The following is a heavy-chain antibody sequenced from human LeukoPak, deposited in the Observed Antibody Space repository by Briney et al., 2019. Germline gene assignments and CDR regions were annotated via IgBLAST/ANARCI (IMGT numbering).Heavy chain of an antibody. V-gene: IGHV3-11*03. D-gene: IGHD6-13*01. Sequence: GGSLRLSCVVSGVPFSGYYMNWIRQAPGKGLEWISYISSSSSYTDYADSVKGRFTISRDNAKSALYLQLNSLRLEDTAVYYCAAGTAADFWGQGTLVTVSS. CDR2: ISSSSSYT. CDR3: AAGTAADF. J-gene: IGHJ4*02. CDR1: GVPFSGYY.